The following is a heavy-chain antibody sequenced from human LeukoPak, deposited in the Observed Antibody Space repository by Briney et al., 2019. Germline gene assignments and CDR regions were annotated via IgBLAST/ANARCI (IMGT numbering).Heavy chain of an antibody. Sequence: GGSLRLSCAASGFTFSKAGLSWVRKAPGKGLEWVCRIKKSANGGTTDYAAPVKGRFIISRDNSKNTLYLKMNSLEAEDTAVYYCTTDWGSGKYVRAFDAWGQGTVVTVSS. D-gene: IGHD3-10*01. V-gene: IGHV3-15*01. CDR2: IKKSANGGTT. CDR1: GFTFSKAG. CDR3: TTDWGSGKYVRAFDA. J-gene: IGHJ3*01.